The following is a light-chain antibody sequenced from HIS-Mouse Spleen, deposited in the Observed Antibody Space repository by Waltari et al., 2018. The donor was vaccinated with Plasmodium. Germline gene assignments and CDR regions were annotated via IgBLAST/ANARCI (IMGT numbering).Light chain of an antibody. J-gene: IGLJ1*01. CDR3: QVWDSSSDHYV. CDR1: NIGSKS. CDR2: DDS. V-gene: IGLV3-21*02. Sequence: SYVLTQPPSVSVAPGQTARITCGGNNIGSKSLNWYQQKPGQAPVLVVYDDSARPSGIPERFSGSNSGNTATLTISRVEAGDEADYYCQVWDSSSDHYVFGTGTKVTVL.